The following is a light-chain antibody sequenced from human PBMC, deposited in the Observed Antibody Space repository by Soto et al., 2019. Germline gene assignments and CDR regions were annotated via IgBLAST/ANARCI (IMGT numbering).Light chain of an antibody. Sequence: IVLTPSPGTLSLSPGERATLSSRASQSVSSIYLAWYQQKPGQAPRLLIYGAFNRATGITARFSGSGSGTDFTLTISSLEPEDFAVYYCQQFSSYPLTFGGGTKVDIK. J-gene: IGKJ4*01. CDR1: QSVSSIY. CDR2: GAF. V-gene: IGKV3-20*01. CDR3: QQFSSYPLT.